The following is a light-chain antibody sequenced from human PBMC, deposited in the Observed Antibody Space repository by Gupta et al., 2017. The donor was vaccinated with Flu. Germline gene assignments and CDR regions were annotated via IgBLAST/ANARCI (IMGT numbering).Light chain of an antibody. CDR2: DAS. CDR1: QDISNY. Sequence: VQMTQSPSSLSASVGDRVTITCQASQDISNYLNWYQQKPGKAPKLLIYDASNLETGVPSRFSGSGSGTDFTFTIRSLQPEDIATYYCQQYDNLPLTFGAGTKVEIK. J-gene: IGKJ4*01. V-gene: IGKV1-33*01. CDR3: QQYDNLPLT.